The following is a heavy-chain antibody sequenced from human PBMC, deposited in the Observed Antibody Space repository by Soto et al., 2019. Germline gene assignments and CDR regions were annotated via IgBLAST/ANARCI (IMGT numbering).Heavy chain of an antibody. V-gene: IGHV3-33*01. D-gene: IGHD1-26*01. CDR3: WGAPEAGASPYYYYSGMGV. CDR2: ILYDGSNK. Sequence: QVQLVESGGGVVQPGRSLRLSCAASGFTFSSYGMHWVRQAPGKGLEWVAVILYDGSNKYYADSVKGRFTISRDNSKNTLNMHMTSPGGKDTAVYYWWGAPEAGASPYYYYSGMGVWGQGTTGT. CDR1: GFTFSSYG. J-gene: IGHJ6*02.